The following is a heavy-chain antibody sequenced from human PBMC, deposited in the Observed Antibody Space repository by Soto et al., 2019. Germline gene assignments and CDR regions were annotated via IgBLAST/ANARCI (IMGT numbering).Heavy chain of an antibody. J-gene: IGHJ6*02. V-gene: IGHV3-30*18. D-gene: IGHD1-1*01. CDR3: AKDSREEHERNSDYYGMDV. CDR1: GFTFSSYG. CDR2: ISYDGSNK. Sequence: GGSLRLSCAASGFTFSSYGMHWVRQAPGKGLEWVAVISYDGSNKYYADSVKGRFTISRDNSKNTLYLQMNSLRAEETAVYYCAKDSREEHERNSDYYGMDVWGQGTTVTVSS.